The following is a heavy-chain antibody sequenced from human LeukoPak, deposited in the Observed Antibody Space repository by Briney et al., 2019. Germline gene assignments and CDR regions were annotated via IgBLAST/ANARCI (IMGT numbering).Heavy chain of an antibody. V-gene: IGHV1-69*04. CDR1: GGTFIIYA. J-gene: IGHJ4*02. Sequence: ASVTVSFKASGGTFIIYAISWVRQAPGQGLEWMGRIIPILGIANYAQKFQGRVTITADKSTSTAYMELSSLRSEDTAVYYCARDPASPYCSSASCYTGDWGQGTLVTVSS. D-gene: IGHD2-2*02. CDR3: ARDPASPYCSSASCYTGD. CDR2: IIPILGIA.